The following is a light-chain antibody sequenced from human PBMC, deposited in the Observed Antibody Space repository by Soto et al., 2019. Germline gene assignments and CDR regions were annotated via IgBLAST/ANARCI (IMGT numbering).Light chain of an antibody. J-gene: IGLJ1*01. CDR2: DVD. V-gene: IGLV2-14*03. CDR3: SSYIGRNTGV. CDR1: SSDVGGYNY. Sequence: QSALTQPASVSGSPGQSITISCTGTSSDVGGYNYVSWYQQHPGKAPKVMIYDVDSRPSGVSTRFSGSKSGNTASLTISGLQAEDEADYYCSSYIGRNTGVFGTGTKLTVL.